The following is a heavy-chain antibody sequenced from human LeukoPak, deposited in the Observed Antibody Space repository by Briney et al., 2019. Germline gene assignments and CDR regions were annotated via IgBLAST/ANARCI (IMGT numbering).Heavy chain of an antibody. CDR2: ISSSGSTI. V-gene: IGHV3-11*01. CDR1: GFTFDDYG. CDR3: ARTTVTTSGYYYYYGMDV. Sequence: KSGGSLRLSCAASGFTFDDYGMSWIRQAPGKGLEWVSYISSSGSTIYYADSVKGRFTISRDNAKNSLYLQMNSLRAEDTAVYYCARTTVTTSGYYYYYGMDVWGQGTTVTVSS. D-gene: IGHD4-17*01. J-gene: IGHJ6*02.